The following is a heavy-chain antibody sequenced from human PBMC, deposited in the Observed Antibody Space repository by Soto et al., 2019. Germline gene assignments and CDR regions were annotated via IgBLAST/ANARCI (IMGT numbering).Heavy chain of an antibody. CDR2: ISAYNGNT. D-gene: IGHD6-19*01. V-gene: IGHV1-18*01. J-gene: IGHJ6*02. CDR3: TRDGRSSGWYLSGYYYGMDV. CDR1: GYTFTSYG. Sequence: QVLLVQSGAEVKKPGASVKVSCTASGYTFTSYGISWVRQAPGQGLEWMGWISAYNGNTNYAQKLQGRVTMTTDTSTSTAYMELRSIRSDDTAVYYCTRDGRSSGWYLSGYYYGMDVWGQGTTVTVSS.